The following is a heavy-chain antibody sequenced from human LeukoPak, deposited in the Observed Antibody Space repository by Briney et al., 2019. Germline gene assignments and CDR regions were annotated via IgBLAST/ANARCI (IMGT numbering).Heavy chain of an antibody. J-gene: IGHJ4*02. Sequence: ASVKVSCKASGYTFTSYYMHWVRQAPGQELEWMGIINPSGGSTSYTQKFQGRVTMTRDTSTTTVYMELSSLRSQDTAVYYCARHKEVGDYYYFDYWGREPWSPSPQ. CDR3: ARHKEVGDYYYFDY. D-gene: IGHD2/OR15-2a*01. CDR1: GYTFTSYY. CDR2: INPSGGST. V-gene: IGHV1-46*01.